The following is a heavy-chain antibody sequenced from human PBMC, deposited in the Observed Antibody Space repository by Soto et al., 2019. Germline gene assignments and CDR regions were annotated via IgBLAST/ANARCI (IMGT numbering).Heavy chain of an antibody. CDR3: AKVTPPYSSSWRVDY. J-gene: IGHJ4*02. CDR2: IRSSGGST. CDR1: GFTFSNYA. V-gene: IGHV3-23*01. D-gene: IGHD6-13*01. Sequence: EVQLLESGGGLVQPGGSLRLSCAASGFTFSNYAMSWVRQAPGKGLEWVSNIRSSGGSTHYADSVKGRFIISRDNSKNTLYLQMNSLTADDTALYYCAKVTPPYSSSWRVDYWGQGTLVTVSS.